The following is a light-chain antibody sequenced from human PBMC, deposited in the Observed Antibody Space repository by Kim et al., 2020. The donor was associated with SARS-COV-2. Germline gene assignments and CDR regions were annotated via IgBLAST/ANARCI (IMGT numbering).Light chain of an antibody. Sequence: LTQPASVSGSPGQSITISCTGTSSDVGGYDYVSWYQQHPGKAPKLMIYDVTDRPSGVSNRFSGSKSGNTASLTISGLQAEDEADYYCSSYTSSSASVVFGGGTQLTVL. V-gene: IGLV2-14*03. CDR2: DVT. CDR1: SSDVGGYDY. J-gene: IGLJ2*01. CDR3: SSYTSSSASVV.